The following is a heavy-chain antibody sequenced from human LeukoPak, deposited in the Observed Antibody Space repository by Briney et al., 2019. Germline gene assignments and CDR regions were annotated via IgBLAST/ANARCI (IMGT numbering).Heavy chain of an antibody. Sequence: PSETLSLTCAVYGGSLSGYYWGWVRQSPEKGLEWIGSIIYSGTTHYDPSLRSRVTISVDTSKSQFSLRLTSVTAADTAVYYCARDFGDHRIDYWGQGTLVTVSS. D-gene: IGHD4-17*01. CDR2: IIYSGTT. CDR3: ARDFGDHRIDY. CDR1: GGSLSGYY. J-gene: IGHJ4*02. V-gene: IGHV4-34*12.